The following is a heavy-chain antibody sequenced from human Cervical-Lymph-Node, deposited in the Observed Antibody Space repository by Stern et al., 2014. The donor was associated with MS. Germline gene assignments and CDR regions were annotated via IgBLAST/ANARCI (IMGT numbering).Heavy chain of an antibody. CDR2: IYAGDSDT. D-gene: IGHD3-10*01. V-gene: IGHV5-51*03. CDR1: GYSFTNYW. Sequence: VQLVESGAEVRKPGESLKISCQGSGYSFTNYWIAWVRQMPGKGLEWMGIIYAGDSDTRYSPSFQGQVSISVDKSISTASLVRSSLKASDTATYYCTRRAGFGERVSHFYPMDVWGQGTTVTVSS. CDR3: TRRAGFGERVSHFYPMDV. J-gene: IGHJ6*02.